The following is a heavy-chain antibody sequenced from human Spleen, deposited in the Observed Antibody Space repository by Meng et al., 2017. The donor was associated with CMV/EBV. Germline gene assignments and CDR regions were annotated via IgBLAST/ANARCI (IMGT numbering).Heavy chain of an antibody. CDR1: GGSISSSSYY. Sequence: LEVHESGPGLVKLSDTLSLTCTVSGGSISSSSYYWGWIRQPPGKGLEWIGSIYYSGSTYYNPSLKSRVTISVDTSKNQFSLKLSSVTAADTAVYYCARDRDSSGYAIFDYWGQGTLVTVSS. CDR3: ARDRDSSGYAIFDY. J-gene: IGHJ4*02. D-gene: IGHD3-22*01. CDR2: IYYSGST. V-gene: IGHV4-39*07.